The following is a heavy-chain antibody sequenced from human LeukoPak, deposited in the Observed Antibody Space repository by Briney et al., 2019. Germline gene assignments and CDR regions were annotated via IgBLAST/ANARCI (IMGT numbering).Heavy chain of an antibody. Sequence: GGSLRLSCAASGFTFSSYTMNWVRQAPGRGLEWVSSISSSSSYIYSADSVKGRFTISRDNAKNSLYLPMNSLRAEDTAVYYCARTSKYSFDIWGQGTMVTVSS. D-gene: IGHD2/OR15-2a*01. CDR2: ISSSSSYI. CDR3: ARTSKYSFDI. J-gene: IGHJ3*02. CDR1: GFTFSSYT. V-gene: IGHV3-21*01.